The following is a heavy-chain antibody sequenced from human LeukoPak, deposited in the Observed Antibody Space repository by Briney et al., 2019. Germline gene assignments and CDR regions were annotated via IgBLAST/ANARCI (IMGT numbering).Heavy chain of an antibody. CDR2: IYHSGST. J-gene: IGHJ5*02. CDR3: ASEGYSYGQGWFDP. D-gene: IGHD5-18*01. Sequence: PSETLTLTCTVSGYSISSGYYWGWIRQPPGKGLEWIGSIYHSGSTYYNPSLKSRVTISVDTSKNQFSLKLSSVTAADTAVYYCASEGYSYGQGWFDPWGQGTLVTVSS. CDR1: GYSISSGYY. V-gene: IGHV4-38-2*02.